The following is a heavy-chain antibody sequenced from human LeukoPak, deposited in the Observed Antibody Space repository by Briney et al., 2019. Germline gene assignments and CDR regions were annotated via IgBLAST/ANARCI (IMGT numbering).Heavy chain of an antibody. CDR2: IYSGSST. J-gene: IGHJ6*02. CDR1: GFTVNSYY. Sequence: PGGSLRLSCAASGFTVNSYYMSWVRQAPGKGLEWVSVIYSGSSTYYADSVKGRFTISRDNYKNTLHLQMNSLRAEDTAVYFCARDPHRYSYYGMDVWGQGTTVTVSS. V-gene: IGHV3-66*01. CDR3: ARDPHRYSYYGMDV.